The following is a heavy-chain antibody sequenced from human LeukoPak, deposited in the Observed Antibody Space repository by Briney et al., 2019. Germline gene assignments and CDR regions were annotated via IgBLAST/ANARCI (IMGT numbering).Heavy chain of an antibody. CDR1: GFTFNTYA. CDR3: ARTKSSTSSYDAFDI. J-gene: IGHJ3*02. CDR2: ISVSGGRT. V-gene: IGHV3-23*01. D-gene: IGHD2-2*01. Sequence: PGGSLRLSCAASGFTFNTYAMSWVRQAPGKGLEWVSGISVSGGRTDYADSVKGRFTISRDNSKNTLYLQMNSLRAEDTAVYYCARTKSSTSSYDAFDIWGQGTMVTVSS.